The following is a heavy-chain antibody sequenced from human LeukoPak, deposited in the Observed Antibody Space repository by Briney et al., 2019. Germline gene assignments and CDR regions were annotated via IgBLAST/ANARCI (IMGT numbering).Heavy chain of an antibody. J-gene: IGHJ4*02. CDR1: GGSLTNYY. V-gene: IGHV4-34*01. CDR3: ARGLYTGYPTD. Sequence: RSETLSLTCAVSGGSLTNYYWSWIRQPPGKGLEWIGEINHSGSTNNNPSLKSRITISVDTSKNQFSLKLRSVTAADSAVYYCARGLYTGYPTDWGQGTLVTVSS. D-gene: IGHD5-12*01. CDR2: INHSGST.